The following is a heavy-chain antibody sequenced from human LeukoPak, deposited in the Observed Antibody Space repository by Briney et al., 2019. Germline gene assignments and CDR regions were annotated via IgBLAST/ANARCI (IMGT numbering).Heavy chain of an antibody. Sequence: SETLSLTCAVYGGSFSGYYWSWIRQPPGKGLEWIGEINHSGSTNYNPSLKSRVTISVDTSKNQFSLKLSSVTAADTAVYYCARGYSSSWYLWGQGMLVTVSS. CDR1: GGSFSGYY. D-gene: IGHD6-13*01. CDR2: INHSGST. CDR3: ARGYSSSWYL. J-gene: IGHJ4*02. V-gene: IGHV4-34*01.